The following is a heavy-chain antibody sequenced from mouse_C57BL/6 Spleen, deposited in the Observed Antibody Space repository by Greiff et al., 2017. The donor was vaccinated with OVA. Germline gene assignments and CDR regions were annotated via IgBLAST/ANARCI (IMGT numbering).Heavy chain of an antibody. CDR2: FDPSDSYT. J-gene: IGHJ4*01. Sequence: QVQLQQPGAELVMPGASVKLSCKASGYTFTSYWMHWVKQRPGQGLVWIGEFDPSDSYTNYNPTFKGKSTLTVDKSSSPAYMQLSSLTSEDSAVYYCAKNGDLTGTYMDDWGQGTSVTVSS. CDR3: AKNGDLTGTYMDD. CDR1: GYTFTSYW. D-gene: IGHD4-1*01. V-gene: IGHV1-69*01.